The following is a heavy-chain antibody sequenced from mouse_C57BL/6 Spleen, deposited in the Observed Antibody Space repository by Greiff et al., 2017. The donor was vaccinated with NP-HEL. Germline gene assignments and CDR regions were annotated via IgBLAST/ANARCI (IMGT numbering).Heavy chain of an antibody. J-gene: IGHJ3*01. CDR1: GYTFTSYW. CDR2: IYPGSGST. V-gene: IGHV1-55*01. CDR3: ARGGVYDYDGFAY. D-gene: IGHD2-4*01. Sequence: QVQLQQPGAELVKPGASVKMSCKASGYTFTSYWITRVKQRPGQGLECIGDIYPGSGSTNYNEKFKSKATLTVDTSSSTAYMQLSSLTSEDSAVYYCARGGVYDYDGFAYWGQGTLVTVSA.